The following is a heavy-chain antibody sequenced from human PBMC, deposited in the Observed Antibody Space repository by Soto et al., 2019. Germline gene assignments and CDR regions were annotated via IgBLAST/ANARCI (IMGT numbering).Heavy chain of an antibody. V-gene: IGHV3-48*02. CDR3: ASGGSSSDNGMDV. J-gene: IGHJ6*02. Sequence: EVKLVESGGDLVQPGGSLRLSCAASGFTFSTYSMNWVRQAPGKGLEWVSYISSRSYTIYYVDSVKGRFTISRDNAKNSLYLQMNSLRDEGTGVYYWASGGSSSDNGMDVWGQGTAVTVSS. D-gene: IGHD3-16*01. CDR1: GFTFSTYS. CDR2: ISSRSYTI.